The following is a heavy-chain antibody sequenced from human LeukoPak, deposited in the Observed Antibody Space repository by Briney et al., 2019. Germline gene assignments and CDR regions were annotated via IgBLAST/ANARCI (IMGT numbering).Heavy chain of an antibody. J-gene: IGHJ6*03. CDR3: ARRKGAYSYYYYYMDV. Sequence: PSETLSLTCTVSGGSISSSSYYWGWIRQPPGKGLEWIGSIYYSGSTYYNPSLKSRVTISVDTSKNQFSLKLSSVTAEDTAVYYCARRKGAYSYYYYYMDVWGKGTPVTVSS. CDR1: GGSISSSSYY. CDR2: IYYSGST. V-gene: IGHV4-39*01. D-gene: IGHD4/OR15-4a*01.